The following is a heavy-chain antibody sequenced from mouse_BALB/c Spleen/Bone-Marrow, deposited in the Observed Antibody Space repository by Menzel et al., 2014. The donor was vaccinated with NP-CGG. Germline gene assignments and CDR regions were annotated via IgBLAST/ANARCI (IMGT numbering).Heavy chain of an antibody. V-gene: IGHV1S137*01. D-gene: IGHD1-1*01. Sequence: QVQLQQSGPELVRPGVSVKISCKGSGYTLTDYAMHCVKHRHAKSLEWIGVISTYSGNTNYNQKFKGKAPMTVDKSSSTAYMELARLTSEDSAIYYCARRGYGSSPFDYWGQGTTLTVSS. CDR3: ARRGYGSSPFDY. J-gene: IGHJ2*01. CDR2: ISTYSGNT. CDR1: GYTLTDYA.